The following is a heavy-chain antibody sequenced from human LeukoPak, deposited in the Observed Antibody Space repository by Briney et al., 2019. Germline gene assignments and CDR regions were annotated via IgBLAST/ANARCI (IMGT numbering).Heavy chain of an antibody. V-gene: IGHV4-61*02. CDR1: GGSISSGSYY. J-gene: IGHJ4*02. CDR3: ARGGKVWLRP. D-gene: IGHD5-12*01. CDR2: IYTSGST. Sequence: SQTLSLTCTVSGGSISSGSYYWSWIRQPAGKGLEWIGRIYTSGSTNYNPSLKSRVTISVDTSKNQFSLKLSSVTAADTAVYYCARGGKVWLRPWGQGTLVTVSS.